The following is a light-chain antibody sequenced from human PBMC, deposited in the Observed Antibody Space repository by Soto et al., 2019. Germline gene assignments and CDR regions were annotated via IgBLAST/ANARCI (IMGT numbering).Light chain of an antibody. V-gene: IGKV1-39*01. J-gene: IGKJ4*01. CDR2: AAA. CDR3: QQSYSTPLT. CDR1: QSISSY. Sequence: DIQMTQSPSSLSASVGDRVTITCRASQSISSYLNWYQQKPGKAPKLLIYAAASLQSGVPSRFSGSGSGTDVTLTISSLQPEDVATYYCQQSYSTPLTFGGGNKVEIK.